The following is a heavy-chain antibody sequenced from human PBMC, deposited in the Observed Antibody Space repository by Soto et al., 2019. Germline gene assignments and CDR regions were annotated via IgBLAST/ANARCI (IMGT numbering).Heavy chain of an antibody. J-gene: IGHJ6*02. V-gene: IGHV3-7*01. CDR3: ARDSSGWYHYYYGMDV. CDR2: IKQDGSEK. Sequence: GALRLSCAASGFTFSSYWMSWGRHSPVKGLDWLANIKQDGSEKYYVDSVKGRFTISRDNAKNSLYLQMNSLRAEDTAVYYCARDSSGWYHYYYGMDVWGQGTTVTVSS. CDR1: GFTFSSYW. D-gene: IGHD6-19*01.